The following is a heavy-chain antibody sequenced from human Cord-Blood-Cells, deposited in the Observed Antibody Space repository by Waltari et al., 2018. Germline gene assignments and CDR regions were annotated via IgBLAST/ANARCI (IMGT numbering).Heavy chain of an antibody. CDR1: GFTFSSYW. V-gene: IGHV3-7*01. J-gene: IGHJ6*03. Sequence: EVQLVESGGGLVQPGGSLRLSCAASGFTFSSYWMSWVRQAPGKGLEWVANIKQEGSEKYYVDSVKDRFTISRDNAKNSLYLQMNSLRAEDTAVYYCAREITGTIVYYYYMDVWGKGTTVTVSS. CDR3: AREITGTIVYYYYMDV. CDR2: IKQEGSEK. D-gene: IGHD1-7*01.